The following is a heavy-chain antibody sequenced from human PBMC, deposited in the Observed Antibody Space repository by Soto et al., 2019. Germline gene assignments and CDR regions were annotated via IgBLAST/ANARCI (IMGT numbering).Heavy chain of an antibody. CDR2: IIPIFGTA. Sequence: SVKVSCKASGYAFNTYGINWVRQPPGQGLKWMGGIIPIFGTANYAQKFQGRVTITADESTSTAYMELSSLRSEDTAVYYCARGRFLEWLDLGDYYYYGMDVWGQGTTVTVSS. CDR1: GYAFNTYG. D-gene: IGHD3-3*01. CDR3: ARGRFLEWLDLGDYYYYGMDV. J-gene: IGHJ6*02. V-gene: IGHV1-69*13.